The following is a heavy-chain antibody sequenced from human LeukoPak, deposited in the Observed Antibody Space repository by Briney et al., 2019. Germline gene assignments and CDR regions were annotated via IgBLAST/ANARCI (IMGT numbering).Heavy chain of an antibody. V-gene: IGHV3-30*04. CDR3: ASFYGSGNYYGMDV. J-gene: IGHJ6*04. Sequence: GGSLRLFCAASGFTFSSYAMHWVRQAPGKGLEWVAVISYDGSNKYYADSVKGRFTISRDNSKNTLYLQMNSLRAEDTAVYYCASFYGSGNYYGMDVWGKGTTVTVSS. CDR1: GFTFSSYA. CDR2: ISYDGSNK. D-gene: IGHD3-10*01.